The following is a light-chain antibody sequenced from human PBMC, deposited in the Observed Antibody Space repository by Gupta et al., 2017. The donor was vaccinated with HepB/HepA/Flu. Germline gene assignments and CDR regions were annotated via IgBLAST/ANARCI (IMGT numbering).Light chain of an antibody. CDR1: QSISSC. J-gene: IGKJ1*01. CDR3: QQYSSYSAT. CDR2: KAS. Sequence: DIQMTQSSSTLSESVGVRVTIPCRASQSISSCLAWYQQKPGKAPNLLIYKASSLKSGVPSRFSGSGSGTAFTLTISSLQPDDFAIYYCQQYSSYSATFGQGTKVEIK. V-gene: IGKV1-5*03.